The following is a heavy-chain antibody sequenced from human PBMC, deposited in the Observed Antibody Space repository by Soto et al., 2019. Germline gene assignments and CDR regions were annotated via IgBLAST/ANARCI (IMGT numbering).Heavy chain of an antibody. J-gene: IGHJ4*02. V-gene: IGHV4-39*01. CDR1: GGSISSSSFY. CDR2: IYYSGST. Sequence: TSETLSLTCSVSGGSISSSSFYWGWIRQPPGKGLEWIGSIYYSGSTHYNPSLQSRVTISVDTSKNQFSLKLSSVTAADTAVYYCARHHRDDSSGYYQYFDYWGQGTLVTVSS. CDR3: ARHHRDDSSGYYQYFDY. D-gene: IGHD3-22*01.